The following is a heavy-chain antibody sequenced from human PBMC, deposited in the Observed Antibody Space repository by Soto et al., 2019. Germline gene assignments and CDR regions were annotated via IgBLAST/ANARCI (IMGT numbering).Heavy chain of an antibody. CDR2: INSDGSST. Sequence: GGSLRLSCAASGFTFSSYWMHWVRQAPGKGLVWVSRINSDGSSTSYADSVKGRFTISRDNAKNTLYLQMNSLRAEDTAVYYCARALYYDFWSGYYPYYYYGTDVWGQGTTVTVSS. CDR3: ARALYYDFWSGYYPYYYYGTDV. J-gene: IGHJ6*02. D-gene: IGHD3-3*01. CDR1: GFTFSSYW. V-gene: IGHV3-74*01.